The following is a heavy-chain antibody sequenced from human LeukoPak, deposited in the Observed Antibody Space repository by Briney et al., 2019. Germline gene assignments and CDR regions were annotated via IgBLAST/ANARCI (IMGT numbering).Heavy chain of an antibody. D-gene: IGHD4-23*01. CDR2: IRYDGSNE. CDR1: AFTFNNYG. J-gene: IGHJ4*02. CDR3: AKGYGGSHFDY. V-gene: IGHV3-30*02. Sequence: GGSLRLSCAASAFTFNNYGMHWVRQAPGKGLEWVAFIRYDGSNEFYADSVNGRFTISRDNSKNALYLQMNSLRPEDTAVYYCAKGYGGSHFDYWGQGALVAVSS.